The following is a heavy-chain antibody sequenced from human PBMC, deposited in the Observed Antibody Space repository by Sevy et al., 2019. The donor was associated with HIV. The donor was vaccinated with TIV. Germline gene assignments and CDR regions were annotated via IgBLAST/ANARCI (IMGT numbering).Heavy chain of an antibody. CDR1: GFTFSGSA. V-gene: IGHV3-73*01. J-gene: IGHJ6*03. CDR2: IRSKANSYAT. CDR3: TIGYCSGGSCPPGYYYYYMDV. D-gene: IGHD2-15*01. Sequence: GESLKISCAASGFTFSGSAMHWVRQASGKGLEWVGRIRSKANSYATAYVASVKGRFTISRDDSKNTAYLQMNSLKTEDTAVYYCTIGYCSGGSCPPGYYYYYMDVWGKGTTVTVSS.